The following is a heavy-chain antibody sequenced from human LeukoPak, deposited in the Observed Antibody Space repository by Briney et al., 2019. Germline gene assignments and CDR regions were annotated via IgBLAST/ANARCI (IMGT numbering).Heavy chain of an antibody. V-gene: IGHV4-39*01. CDR1: GGSMSSPSFY. CDR2: IYYSGST. Sequence: SETLSLTCSVSGGSMSSPSFYWAWIRQPPGKGLEWIGNIYYSGSTYYNPSLQSRVTISVDTSKNQFSLKLTSVTAADKAVYYCAIMYRGVILGPNYYSYYMDVWGKGATVVVSS. D-gene: IGHD3-10*01. J-gene: IGHJ6*03. CDR3: AIMYRGVILGPNYYSYYMDV.